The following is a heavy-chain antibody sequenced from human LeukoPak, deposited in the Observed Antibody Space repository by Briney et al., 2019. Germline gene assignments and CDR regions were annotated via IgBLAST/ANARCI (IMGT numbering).Heavy chain of an antibody. V-gene: IGHV4-39*01. D-gene: IGHD4-23*01. J-gene: IGHJ4*02. CDR3: ASTLNLRWVTRGDY. Sequence: NPSLTLSLTCTVSGGSISSSSYYWGWIRHPPGKGLEWVGSIYYSESTYYNPSLKSRVTISVDTSKNQYSRKLSTVTAADTAVCYCASTLNLRWVTRGDYWGQGTLVTV. CDR1: GGSISSSSYY. CDR2: IYYSEST.